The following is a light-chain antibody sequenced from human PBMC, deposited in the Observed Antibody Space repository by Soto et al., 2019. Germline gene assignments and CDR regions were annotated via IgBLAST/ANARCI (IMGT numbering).Light chain of an antibody. Sequence: VMRPSTATLSVSPVEVAIHSRRASQGIGDTLAWYQHKPGQTPRLLIYDTSTRATGVPTRFSGSRSGAEFTLTINSLQSEDFAVYYCQPYNNWPLTFGGGTKVDIK. CDR1: QGIGDT. CDR2: DTS. J-gene: IGKJ4*01. CDR3: QPYNNWPLT. V-gene: IGKV3-15*01.